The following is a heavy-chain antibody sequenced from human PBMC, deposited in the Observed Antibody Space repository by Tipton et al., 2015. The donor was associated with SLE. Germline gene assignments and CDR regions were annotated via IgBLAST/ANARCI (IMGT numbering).Heavy chain of an antibody. D-gene: IGHD2-2*01. CDR1: GGSISSSSYY. Sequence: TLSLTCTVSGGSISSSSYYWGWIRQPPGKGLEWIGSIYYTGSTFYSPSLKSRVTISLDSSKNQFSLKLSSVTAADTAVYYCARVPAVYYYYMDVWGKGTTVTVSS. CDR2: IYYTGST. CDR3: ARVPAVYYYYMDV. V-gene: IGHV4-39*07. J-gene: IGHJ6*03.